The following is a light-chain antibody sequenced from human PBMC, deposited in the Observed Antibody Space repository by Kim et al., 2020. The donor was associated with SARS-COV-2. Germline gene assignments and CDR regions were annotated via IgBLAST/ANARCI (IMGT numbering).Light chain of an antibody. CDR3: QQSHSSPLT. Sequence: ASVGDRVTIACRASQSISNHLNWYQQKPGKAPKLLIYIASSLQTGVPSRFSGSGSGTDFTLTISSLQPDDFATYYCQQSHSSPLTFGPGTKVDIK. CDR1: QSISNH. CDR2: IAS. J-gene: IGKJ1*01. V-gene: IGKV1-39*01.